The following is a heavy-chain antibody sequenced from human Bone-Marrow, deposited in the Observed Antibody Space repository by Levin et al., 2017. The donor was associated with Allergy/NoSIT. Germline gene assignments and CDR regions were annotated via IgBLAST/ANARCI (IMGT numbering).Heavy chain of an antibody. D-gene: IGHD2-8*01. J-gene: IGHJ4*02. V-gene: IGHV1-3*01. CDR1: GYTFTTYT. Sequence: GESLKISCKASGYTFTTYTIHWVRQAPGQRLEWMGWINAGNGNTIYSQKLQGRVAITRDTSASTAYMELSSLRSEDTAVYYCAVLVYATDFDYWGQGTLVTVSS. CDR3: AVLVYATDFDY. CDR2: INAGNGNT.